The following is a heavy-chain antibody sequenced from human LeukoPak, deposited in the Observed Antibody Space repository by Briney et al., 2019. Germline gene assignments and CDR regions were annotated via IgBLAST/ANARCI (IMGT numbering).Heavy chain of an antibody. CDR2: ISHAGDT. V-gene: IGHV4-38-2*02. Sequence: SETLSLTCTVSGYSITRAYNWGWVRQSPGKGLEWIASISHAGDTHYNPSLKSRVTISVDTSKNLFSLSLGSVTAPDTAVYFCARGEVGEFDHWGQGTLVTVSS. J-gene: IGHJ4*02. D-gene: IGHD1-26*01. CDR1: GYSITRAYN. CDR3: ARGEVGEFDH.